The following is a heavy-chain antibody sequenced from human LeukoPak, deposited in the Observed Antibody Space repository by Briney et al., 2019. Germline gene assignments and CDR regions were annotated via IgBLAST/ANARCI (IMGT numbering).Heavy chain of an antibody. D-gene: IGHD3-10*01. Sequence: GGSLRLSCAASGFTFSSYAMSWVRQAPGKGLEWVSAISGSSGSTYYADSVKGRFTISRDNSKNTLYLQMNSLRAEDTAVYYCTKVYGSGTGNDYWGQGTLVTVSS. CDR1: GFTFSSYA. CDR2: ISGSSGST. J-gene: IGHJ4*02. V-gene: IGHV3-23*01. CDR3: TKVYGSGTGNDY.